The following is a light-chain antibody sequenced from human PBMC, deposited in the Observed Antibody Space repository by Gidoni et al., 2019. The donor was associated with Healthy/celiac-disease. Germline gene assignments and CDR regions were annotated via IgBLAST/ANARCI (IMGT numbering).Light chain of an antibody. CDR2: DAS. Sequence: EIVLTQSPAILSLSPGERATLSCRASQSVSSYLAWYQQKPGQAPRLLIYDASNRATGIPARFSGRGSGTDFTLTISSLEPEDFAVYYCQQRSNWPRVTFGPGTKVGFK. V-gene: IGKV3-11*01. J-gene: IGKJ3*01. CDR1: QSVSSY. CDR3: QQRSNWPRVT.